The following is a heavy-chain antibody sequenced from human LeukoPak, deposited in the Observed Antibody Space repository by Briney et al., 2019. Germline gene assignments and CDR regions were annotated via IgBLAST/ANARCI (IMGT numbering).Heavy chain of an antibody. Sequence: GGSLRLSCVGSGFSFRSFGMPWVRQAPGKGLEWVAVISYDGSQKNYVDSVKGRLSISRDNSKNTLYLQMNTLRTEDTAVYFCAKARGTRDGPFDLWGQGTLVTVSS. CDR3: AKARGTRDGPFDL. J-gene: IGHJ3*01. CDR1: GFSFRSFG. D-gene: IGHD3-16*01. V-gene: IGHV3-30*18. CDR2: ISYDGSQK.